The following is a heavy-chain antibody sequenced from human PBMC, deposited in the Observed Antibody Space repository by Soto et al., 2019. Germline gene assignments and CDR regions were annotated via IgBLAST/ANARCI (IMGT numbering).Heavy chain of an antibody. CDR3: AIALTEYNSC. D-gene: IGHD1-20*01. Sequence: GGSLRLSCAASGFTFSSYSMNWVRQAPGKGLEWVSSISSSSSYIYYANSGKGRFTISRDNAKNSPYLQMNSLRAEDTSVYYCAIALTEYNSCRGQGPLVTVSS. J-gene: IGHJ4*03. CDR2: ISSSSSYI. CDR1: GFTFSSYS. V-gene: IGHV3-21*01.